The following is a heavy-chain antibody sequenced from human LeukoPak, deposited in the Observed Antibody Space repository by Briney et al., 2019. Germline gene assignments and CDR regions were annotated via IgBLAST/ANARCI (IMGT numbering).Heavy chain of an antibody. CDR2: ISGSGGST. Sequence: PGGSLRLSCAASGFTFSSYAMSWVRQAPGKGLEWVSAISGSGGSTYYADSGKGRFTISRDNSKNTLYLQMNSLRAEDTAVYYCAKVGGGGYYHAPFDIWGQGTMVTVSS. CDR1: GFTFSSYA. J-gene: IGHJ3*02. D-gene: IGHD3-10*01. V-gene: IGHV3-23*01. CDR3: AKVGGGGYYHAPFDI.